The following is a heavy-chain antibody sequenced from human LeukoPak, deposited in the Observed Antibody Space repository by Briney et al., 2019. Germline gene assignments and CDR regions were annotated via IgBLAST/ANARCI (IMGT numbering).Heavy chain of an antibody. CDR1: GFTFSSYE. CDR3: ARDLWASGYNAPAFDI. Sequence: GGSLRLSCAASGFTFSSYEMNWVRQAPGKGLEWVSYISSSGSTIYYADSVKGRFTISRDNAKNSLYLQMNSLRAEDTAVYYCARDLWASGYNAPAFDIWGQGTMVTASS. J-gene: IGHJ3*02. D-gene: IGHD5-24*01. CDR2: ISSSGSTI. V-gene: IGHV3-48*03.